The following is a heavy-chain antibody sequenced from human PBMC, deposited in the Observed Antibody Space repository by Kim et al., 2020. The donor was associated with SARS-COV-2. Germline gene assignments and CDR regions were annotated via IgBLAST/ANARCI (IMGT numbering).Heavy chain of an antibody. D-gene: IGHD6-6*01. J-gene: IGHJ4*02. Sequence: GSTTYNPSLKSRVTISVDTSKNQFSLKLSSVTAADTAVYYCAEDSSSSGYWGQGTLVTVSS. V-gene: IGHV4-34*01. CDR3: AEDSSSSGY. CDR2: GST.